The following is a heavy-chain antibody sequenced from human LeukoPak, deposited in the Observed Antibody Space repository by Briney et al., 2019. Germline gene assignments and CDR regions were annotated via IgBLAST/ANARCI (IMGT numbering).Heavy chain of an antibody. CDR1: GFSFSNYG. CDR3: AKDGVREYYYGSGSLTAFDY. J-gene: IGHJ4*02. D-gene: IGHD3-10*01. CDR2: ISGSGGST. V-gene: IGHV3-23*01. Sequence: GGSLRLSCAAFGFSFSNYGMNWVRQAPGKGLEWVSAISGSGGSTYYADSVKGRFTISRDNSKNTLYLQMNSLRAEDTAVYYCAKDGVREYYYGSGSLTAFDYWGQGTLVTVSS.